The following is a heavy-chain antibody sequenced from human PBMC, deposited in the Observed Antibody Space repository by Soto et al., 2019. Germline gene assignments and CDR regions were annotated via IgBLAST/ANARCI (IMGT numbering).Heavy chain of an antibody. J-gene: IGHJ5*02. CDR3: ARIGFGFWSGYSYNWFDP. Sequence: SETLSLTCTVSGGSISSYYWSWIRQPPGKGLEWIGYIYYSGSTNYNPSLKSRVTMSVDTSKNQFSLKLSSVTAADTAVYYCARIGFGFWSGYSYNWFDPWGQGTLVTVSS. V-gene: IGHV4-59*12. CDR2: IYYSGST. CDR1: GGSISSYY. D-gene: IGHD3-3*01.